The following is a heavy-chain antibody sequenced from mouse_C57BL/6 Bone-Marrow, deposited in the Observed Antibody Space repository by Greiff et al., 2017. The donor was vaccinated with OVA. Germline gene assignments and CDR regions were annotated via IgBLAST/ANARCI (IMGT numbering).Heavy chain of an antibody. V-gene: IGHV1-74*01. CDR3: AIDYGFAY. CDR2: IHPSDSDT. Sequence: VKLQQPGAELVKPGASVKVSCKASGYTFTSYWMHWVKQRPGQGLEWIGRIHPSDSDTNYNQKFKGKATLTVDKSSSTAYMQLSSLTPEDSAVYYCAIDYGFAYWGQGTLVTVSA. CDR1: GYTFTSYW. J-gene: IGHJ3*01. D-gene: IGHD1-1*01.